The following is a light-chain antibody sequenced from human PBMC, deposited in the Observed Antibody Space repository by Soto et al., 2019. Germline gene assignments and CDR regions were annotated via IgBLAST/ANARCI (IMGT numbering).Light chain of an antibody. Sequence: EIVMTQSPATLSVSLGDSATLSCRASQSVSKDLAWYQHKPGQAPRLLISGASTRAPGVPARFSGSGSGTEFVLTITSLQSEDFAVYYCQQYNNWPRTFGQGTKVDIK. CDR3: QQYNNWPRT. CDR2: GAS. V-gene: IGKV3-15*01. J-gene: IGKJ1*01. CDR1: QSVSKD.